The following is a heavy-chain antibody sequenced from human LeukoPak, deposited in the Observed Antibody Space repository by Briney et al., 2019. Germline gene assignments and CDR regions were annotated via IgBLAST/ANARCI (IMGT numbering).Heavy chain of an antibody. CDR1: GFTVSSKY. Sequence: GGSLRLSCAASGFTVSSKYMNWVRQAPGKGLEWVSYISSSGSTIYYADSVKGRFTISRDNAKNSLYLQMNSLRAEDTAVYYCARDPPDYYDSSGYYQGGTAFDIWGRGTMVTVSS. V-gene: IGHV3-48*03. J-gene: IGHJ3*02. CDR2: ISSSGSTI. CDR3: ARDPPDYYDSSGYYQGGTAFDI. D-gene: IGHD3-22*01.